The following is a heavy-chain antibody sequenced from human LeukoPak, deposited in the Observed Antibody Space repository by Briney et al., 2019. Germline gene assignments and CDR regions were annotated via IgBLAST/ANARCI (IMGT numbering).Heavy chain of an antibody. CDR3: ASSHTYYYDSSGLF. CDR2: IIPIFGTA. D-gene: IGHD3-22*01. Sequence: SVKVSCKASGGTFSSYAISWVRQAPGQGLERMGGIIPIFGTANYAQKFQGRVTITADESTSTAYMELSSLRSEDTAVYYCASSHTYYYDSSGLFWGQGTLVTVSS. J-gene: IGHJ4*02. CDR1: GGTFSSYA. V-gene: IGHV1-69*01.